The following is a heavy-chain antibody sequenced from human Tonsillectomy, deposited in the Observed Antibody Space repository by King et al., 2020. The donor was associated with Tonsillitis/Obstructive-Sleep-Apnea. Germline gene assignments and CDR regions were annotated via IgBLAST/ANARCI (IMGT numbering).Heavy chain of an antibody. Sequence: VQLVESGGGLVQPGGSLRLSCAASGFTFSSYAMSWVRQAPGKGLEWVSAISGSGGSTYYADSVKGRFTISRDNSKNTRYLQMNSLRAEDTAVYYCAKVQRVTTVTTSSAFDIWGQGTMVTVSS. CDR1: GFTFSSYA. D-gene: IGHD4-17*01. CDR2: ISGSGGST. CDR3: AKVQRVTTVTTSSAFDI. J-gene: IGHJ3*02. V-gene: IGHV3-23*04.